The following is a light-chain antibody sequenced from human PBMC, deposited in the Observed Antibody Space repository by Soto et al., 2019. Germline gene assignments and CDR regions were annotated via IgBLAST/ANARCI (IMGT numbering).Light chain of an antibody. V-gene: IGLV2-23*02. CDR3: CAYAGDGAVV. J-gene: IGLJ2*01. CDR2: EVN. Sequence: QSALTQPASVSGSPGQSITISCTGTSSDVGTYNHVSWYQQYPGKAPKLMIYEVNKRPSGVSYRFSGSKSVSTASLTISGLQAEDEADYYCCAYAGDGAVVFGRGTKLTVL. CDR1: SSDVGTYNH.